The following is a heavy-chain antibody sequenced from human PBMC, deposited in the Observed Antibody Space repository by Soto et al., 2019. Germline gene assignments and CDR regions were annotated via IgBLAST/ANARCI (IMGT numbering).Heavy chain of an antibody. CDR3: ARVGDRPPAGDDAFDI. J-gene: IGHJ3*02. CDR2: ISSSSSYT. Sequence: GGSLRLSCAASGFTFSDYYMSWIRQAPGKGLEWVSYISSSSSYTNYVDSVKGRFTISRDNAKNSLYLQMNSLRAEDTAVYYCARVGDRPPAGDDAFDIWGQGTMVTVSS. D-gene: IGHD2-21*01. V-gene: IGHV3-11*06. CDR1: GFTFSDYY.